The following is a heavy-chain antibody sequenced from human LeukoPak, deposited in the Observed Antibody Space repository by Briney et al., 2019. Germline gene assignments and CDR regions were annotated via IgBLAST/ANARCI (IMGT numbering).Heavy chain of an antibody. CDR3: AREYYYGSGTIPPHFDY. D-gene: IGHD3-10*01. CDR1: GFTFSSYE. J-gene: IGHJ4*02. Sequence: GGSLRLSCAASGFTFSSYEMNWVRQAPGKGLEWVSYISSSGSTIYYADSVKGRFTISRDNAKNSLYLQMNSLRAEDTAVYYCAREYYYGSGTIPPHFDYWGRGTLVTVSS. V-gene: IGHV3-48*03. CDR2: ISSSGSTI.